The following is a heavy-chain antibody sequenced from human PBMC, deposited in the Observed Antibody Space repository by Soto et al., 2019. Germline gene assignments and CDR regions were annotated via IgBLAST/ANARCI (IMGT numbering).Heavy chain of an antibody. D-gene: IGHD1-26*01. CDR1: GDSINTYT. J-gene: IGHJ4*02. V-gene: IGHV4-59*01. Sequence: SETLSLTCTVSGDSINTYTWTWIRQPPGKGLEWIGYIFSSGSTNYNPSLQSRLTMSVDTSKNLFSLKLNSVTAADTAVYYCARGDQELDYWGQGTLVTVS. CDR3: ARGDQELDY. CDR2: IFSSGST.